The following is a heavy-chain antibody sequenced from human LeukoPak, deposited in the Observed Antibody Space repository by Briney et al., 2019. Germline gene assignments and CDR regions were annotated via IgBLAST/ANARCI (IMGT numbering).Heavy chain of an antibody. CDR2: ISAYNGDT. CDR1: GYTFTSYG. J-gene: IGHJ5*02. D-gene: IGHD2-15*01. CDR3: ARDAICSGGSCYSSHTGWFDP. Sequence: ASVKVSCKASGYTFTSYGISWVRQAPGQGLEWMGWISAYNGDTNYAQKLQGRVTVTTDTSTSTAYMELRSLRSDDTAVYYCARDAICSGGSCYSSHTGWFDPWGQGTLVIVSS. V-gene: IGHV1-18*04.